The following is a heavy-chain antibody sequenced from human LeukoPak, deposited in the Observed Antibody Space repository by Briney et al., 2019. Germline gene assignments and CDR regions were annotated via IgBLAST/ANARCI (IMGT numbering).Heavy chain of an antibody. CDR3: VRDYNFWSGYPPFDY. J-gene: IGHJ4*02. D-gene: IGHD3-3*01. Sequence: GGSLRLSCAASGFTFSSYSMSWVRQAPGKGLEWVSSITASSSYIYYADSVQGRFTISRDNAESSLYLQMNSLRAEDTAVYYCVRDYNFWSGYPPFDYWGQGTLVTVSS. V-gene: IGHV3-21*01. CDR2: ITASSSYI. CDR1: GFTFSSYS.